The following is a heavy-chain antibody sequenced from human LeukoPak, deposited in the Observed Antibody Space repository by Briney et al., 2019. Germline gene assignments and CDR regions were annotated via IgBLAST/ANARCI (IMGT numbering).Heavy chain of an antibody. D-gene: IGHD3-22*01. V-gene: IGHV4-31*03. CDR2: IYYSGST. CDR3: ARDSYDSSGYKD. Sequence: SQTLSLTCTVSGGSISSGGYSWSWIRQHPGKGLEWIGYIYYSGSTYYNPSLKSRVTISVDTSKNQFSLKLSSVTAADTAVYYCARDSYDSSGYKDWCQGTLVTVSS. J-gene: IGHJ4*02. CDR1: GGSISSGGYS.